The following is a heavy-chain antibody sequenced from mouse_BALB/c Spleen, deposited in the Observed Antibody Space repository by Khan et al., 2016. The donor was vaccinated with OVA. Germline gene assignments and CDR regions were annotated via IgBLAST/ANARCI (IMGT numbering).Heavy chain of an antibody. CDR1: GYSITSDYA. CDR3: ARVYGGDCDY. J-gene: IGHJ2*01. CDR2: ISYSGNT. V-gene: IGHV3-2*02. Sequence: VQLQQSGPGLVKPSQSLSLTCTVTGYSITSDYAWNWIRQFPGNKLEWMGFISYSGNTNYNPSLKSRISITRDTTKNQFFLQLKSVTIEDTATYYCARVYGGDCDYWGQGTTLTVAS. D-gene: IGHD1-1*01.